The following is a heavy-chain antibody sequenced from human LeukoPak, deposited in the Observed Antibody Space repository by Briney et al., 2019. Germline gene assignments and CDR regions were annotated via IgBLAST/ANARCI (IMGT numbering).Heavy chain of an antibody. CDR1: GFLLSHSW. D-gene: IGHD3-22*01. CDR2: INLDGSEI. V-gene: IGHV3-7*03. Sequence: GGSLRLSCEASGFLLSHSWMSWVRQAPGKGLKWVANINLDGSEINYVDSLTGRLTISRDNAKDSLYLQMDGLRAEDTAVYFCVRDRGYSTFDSWGQGTLVTVSS. CDR3: VRDRGYSTFDS. J-gene: IGHJ4*02.